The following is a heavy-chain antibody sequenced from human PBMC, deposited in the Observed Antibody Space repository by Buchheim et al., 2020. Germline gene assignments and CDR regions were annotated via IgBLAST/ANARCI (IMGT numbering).Heavy chain of an antibody. V-gene: IGHV3-7*01. D-gene: IGHD6-6*01. J-gene: IGHJ4*02. CDR2: IDKDGSDK. Sequence: EVQLVESGGGLVQPGGSLRLSCAASGFTFSTYWMSWVRQAPGKGLEWVANIDKDGSDKYYLDSVRGRFTISRDHARNSLSLQRNSPRAEDTAVYYCARGYSSSSGFLDYWGQGTL. CDR1: GFTFSTYW. CDR3: ARGYSSSSGFLDY.